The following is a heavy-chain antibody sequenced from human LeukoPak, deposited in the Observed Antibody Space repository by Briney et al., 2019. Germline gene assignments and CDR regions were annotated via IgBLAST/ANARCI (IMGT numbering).Heavy chain of an antibody. CDR2: INPGDSDT. CDR1: GYSFTSSW. D-gene: IGHD3-10*01. V-gene: IGHV5-51*01. CDR3: ATYAGTSSKYFHY. J-gene: IGHJ1*01. Sequence: GESLKISCKGSGYSFTSSWIGWVRQMPGKGLEWMGIINPGDSDTRYSPSFQGQVTISADKSTSTAYLQWNSLKASDTAIYYCATYAGTSSKYFHYWGQGTLVTASS.